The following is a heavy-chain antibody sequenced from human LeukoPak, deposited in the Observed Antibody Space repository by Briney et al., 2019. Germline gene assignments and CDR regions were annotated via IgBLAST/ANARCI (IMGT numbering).Heavy chain of an antibody. V-gene: IGHV1-69*13. CDR3: ARGKNYYDSSGYPIWAFDI. Sequence: SVKVSCKASGGTFSSYAISWVRQAPGQGLEWMGGIIPIFGTANYAQKFQGRVTITADESTSTAYMELSSLRSEDTAVYYCARGKNYYDSSGYPIWAFDIWGQGAMVTVSS. CDR2: IIPIFGTA. J-gene: IGHJ3*02. D-gene: IGHD3-22*01. CDR1: GGTFSSYA.